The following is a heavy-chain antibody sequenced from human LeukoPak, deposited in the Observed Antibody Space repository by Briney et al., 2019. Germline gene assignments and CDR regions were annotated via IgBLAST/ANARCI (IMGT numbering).Heavy chain of an antibody. CDR1: GLTLSTYS. CDR2: ISSRSVTI. J-gene: IGHJ4*02. Sequence: GRCRSLSWAVSGLTLSTYSMNWVRQAPGRGLEWVSHISSRSVTICYADSVKGRFTISRDNAKNSLYLQVNSLRAEDTAVYYCAQGSLFFESWGQRTLVTVSS. CDR3: AQGSLFFES. V-gene: IGHV3-48*04.